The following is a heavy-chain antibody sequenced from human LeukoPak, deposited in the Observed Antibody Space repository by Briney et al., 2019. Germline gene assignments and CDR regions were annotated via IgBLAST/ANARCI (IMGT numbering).Heavy chain of an antibody. V-gene: IGHV4-31*03. CDR3: ASCTSYSVFDY. Sequence: PSQTLSPTCTVSGGSISSGNYYWSWIRQHPGKGLEWSGYIYNSGNTYYNPSLKSRVTISIHTSTNQFSLKLSSVTAADTAVYYCASCTSYSVFDYWGQGTLVTVSS. CDR2: IYNSGNT. D-gene: IGHD2-8*01. J-gene: IGHJ4*02. CDR1: GGSISSGNYY.